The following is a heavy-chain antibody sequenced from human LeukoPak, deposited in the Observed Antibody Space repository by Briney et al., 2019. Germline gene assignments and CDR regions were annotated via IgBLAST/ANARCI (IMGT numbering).Heavy chain of an antibody. Sequence: SETLSLTCTVPGGSISSSSYYWGWIRQPPGKGLEWIGSIYYSGSTYYNPSLKSRVTISVDTSKNQFSLKLSSVTAADTAVYYCARLGGDGYNSGFFWGQGTLVTVSS. V-gene: IGHV4-39*01. CDR2: IYYSGST. D-gene: IGHD5-12*01. J-gene: IGHJ4*02. CDR1: GGSISSSSYY. CDR3: ARLGGDGYNSGFF.